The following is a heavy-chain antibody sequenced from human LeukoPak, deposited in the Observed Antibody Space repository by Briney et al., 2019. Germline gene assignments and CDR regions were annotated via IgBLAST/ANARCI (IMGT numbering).Heavy chain of an antibody. CDR1: GGSISSRYY. D-gene: IGHD2-15*01. CDR3: ARQGEHCDGGSCFPFHY. CDR2: VYYSRRT. Sequence: PSETLSLTCTVSGGSISSRYYWGWVRQPPGKGLEWIGTVYYSRRTYYNPSLKSRLTISVDTSKNQFSLKLNSVTAADTAIYYCARQGEHCDGGSCFPFHYWGQGTLVTVSS. J-gene: IGHJ4*02. V-gene: IGHV4-39*01.